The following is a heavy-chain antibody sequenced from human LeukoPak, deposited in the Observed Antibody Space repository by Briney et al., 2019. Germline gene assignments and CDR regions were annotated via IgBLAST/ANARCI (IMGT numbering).Heavy chain of an antibody. Sequence: GGSLRFSAAASGFMLNTYEMARVRQAPGKGLEWVSYISSTITTVYYADSVQGRFTISRDNAKNSVYLQMNSLRVEDTAVYYCVRDRRGFCSNGSCYSPAYFDYLVRATKVSVSS. V-gene: IGHV3-48*03. CDR3: VRDRRGFCSNGSCYSPAYFDY. J-gene: IGHJ4*02. CDR2: ISSTITTV. D-gene: IGHD2-15*01. CDR1: GFMLNTYE.